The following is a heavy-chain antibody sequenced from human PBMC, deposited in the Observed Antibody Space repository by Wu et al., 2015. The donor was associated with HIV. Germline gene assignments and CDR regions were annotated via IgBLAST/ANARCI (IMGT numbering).Heavy chain of an antibody. J-gene: IGHJ6*02. V-gene: IGHV1-18*01. CDR1: GYTFTSYG. CDR3: ARDPFTSIAAAGPRREDYYYYGMDV. D-gene: IGHD6-13*01. CDR2: ISAYNGNT. Sequence: QVQLVQSGAEVKKPGASVKVSCKASGYTFTSYGISWVRQAPGQGLEWMGWISAYNGNTNYAQKLQGRVTMTTDTSTSTAYMELRSLRSDDTAVYYCARDPFTSIAAAGPRREDYYYYGMDVWGQGTTVTVSS.